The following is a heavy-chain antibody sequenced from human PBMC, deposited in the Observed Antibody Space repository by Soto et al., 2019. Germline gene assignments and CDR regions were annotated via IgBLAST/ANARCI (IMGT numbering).Heavy chain of an antibody. CDR3: ARDGTLVNYGMDV. CDR1: GFTFSDHY. V-gene: IGHV3-72*01. Sequence: PGGSLRLSCAASGFTFSDHYMDWVRQAPGKGLEWVGRTRNKANSYTTEYAASVKGRFTISRDDPKNSLYLQMNSLKTEDTAVYYCARDGTLVNYGMDVWGQGTTVTVSS. J-gene: IGHJ6*02. CDR2: TRNKANSYTT. D-gene: IGHD6-13*01.